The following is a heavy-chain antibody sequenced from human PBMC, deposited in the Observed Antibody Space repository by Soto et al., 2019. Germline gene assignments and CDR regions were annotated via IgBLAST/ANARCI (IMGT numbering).Heavy chain of an antibody. V-gene: IGHV4-31*01. CDR1: GGSISSGNYF. CDR3: ARGRECFGGVRDY. CDR2: IYYSGST. J-gene: IGHJ4*02. D-gene: IGHD3-10*01. Sequence: QVQLQESGPGLVKPSQTLSLTCTVSGGSISSGNYFWSWIRQHPGKVLEWIGYIYYSGSTNSNPALKSPVTISGDTLTTQFALHLTSVTAADTAGYYCARGRECFGGVRDYWGQGNLVTVPS.